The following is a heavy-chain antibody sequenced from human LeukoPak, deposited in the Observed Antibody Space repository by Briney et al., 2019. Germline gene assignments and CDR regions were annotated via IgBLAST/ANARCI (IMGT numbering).Heavy chain of an antibody. D-gene: IGHD1-26*01. Sequence: GGSLRLSCAASGFTFSTYTIHWVRQAPGKGLEWVSGISWNSGSIGYADSVKGRFTISRDNAKNSLYLQMNSLRAEDMALYYCAKGFSGSYRPDAFDIWGQGTMVTVSS. CDR1: GFTFSTYT. V-gene: IGHV3-9*03. CDR3: AKGFSGSYRPDAFDI. J-gene: IGHJ3*02. CDR2: ISWNSGSI.